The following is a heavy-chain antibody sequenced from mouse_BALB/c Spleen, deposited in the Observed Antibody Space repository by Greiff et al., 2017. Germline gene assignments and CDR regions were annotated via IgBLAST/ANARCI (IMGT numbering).Heavy chain of an antibody. CDR2: INPYNDGT. Sequence: VQLQQSGPELVKPGASVKMSCKASGYTFTSYVMHWVKQKPGQGLEWIGYINPYNDGTKYNEKFNGKATLTSDKSSSTAYMELSSLTSEDSAVYYWAREETTVVAKAMDYWGQGTSVTVSS. CDR1: GYTFTSYV. J-gene: IGHJ4*01. CDR3: AREETTVVAKAMDY. V-gene: IGHV1-14*01. D-gene: IGHD1-1*01.